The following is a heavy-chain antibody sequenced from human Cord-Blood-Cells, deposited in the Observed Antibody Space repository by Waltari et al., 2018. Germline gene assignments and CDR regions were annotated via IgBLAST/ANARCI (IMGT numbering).Heavy chain of an antibody. V-gene: IGHV3-74*01. D-gene: IGHD2-2*01. CDR2: IKSDGSST. CDR3: AREYQPSYYMDV. J-gene: IGHJ6*03. CDR1: GFPFSSYW. Sequence: EVQLVESGGGLVQPGGSLRLSCAASGFPFSSYWLPWVRRAPGKGLVWVSRIKSDGSSTSYADSVKGRFTISRDNAKNTLYLQMNSLRAEDTAVYYCAREYQPSYYMDVWGKGTTVTVSS.